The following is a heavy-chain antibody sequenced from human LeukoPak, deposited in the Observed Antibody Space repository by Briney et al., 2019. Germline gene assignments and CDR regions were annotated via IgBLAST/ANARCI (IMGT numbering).Heavy chain of an antibody. J-gene: IGHJ4*02. CDR1: GFTFSSYG. CDR3: TTLTTYEAANY. D-gene: IGHD1-1*01. Sequence: GGSLRPSCAASGFTFSSYGMSWVRQAPGKGLEWVSVIRAGGGSTYYADSVKGRFTISRDNSKNTLYLQMNNLKTEDTAVYYCTTLTTYEAANYWGQGTLVTVSS. V-gene: IGHV3-23*01. CDR2: IRAGGGST.